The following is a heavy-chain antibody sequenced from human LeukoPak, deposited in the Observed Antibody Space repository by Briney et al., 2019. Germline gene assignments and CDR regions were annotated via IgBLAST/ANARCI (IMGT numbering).Heavy chain of an antibody. CDR2: INGDGSST. Sequence: GGSLRLSCTASGFTFSRYLMHWVRQAPGKGLVGVSRINGDGSSTSYADSVKGRFTISRDNAKDTLYLQMNSLRAEDTAVYYCAKMNSNYCDYWGQGTLVTVSS. V-gene: IGHV3-74*01. D-gene: IGHD4-11*01. J-gene: IGHJ4*02. CDR3: AKMNSNYCDY. CDR1: GFTFSRYL.